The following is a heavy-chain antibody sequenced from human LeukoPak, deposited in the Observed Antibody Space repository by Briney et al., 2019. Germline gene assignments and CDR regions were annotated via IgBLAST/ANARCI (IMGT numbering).Heavy chain of an antibody. Sequence: PGGSLRLSCAASGFTLNSYGMHWFRQAQGKGLEWVPFIWYDGSNKYYADSVKGRFTISRDNSRNTLYLQMNSLRAEDTAVYYCARIFRNEFYYGSGSHLDYWGQGTLVTVSS. J-gene: IGHJ4*02. D-gene: IGHD3-10*01. V-gene: IGHV3-33*01. CDR3: ARIFRNEFYYGSGSHLDY. CDR1: GFTLNSYG. CDR2: IWYDGSNK.